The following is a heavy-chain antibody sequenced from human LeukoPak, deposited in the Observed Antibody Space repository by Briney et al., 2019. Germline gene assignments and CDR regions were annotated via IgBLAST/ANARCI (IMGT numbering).Heavy chain of an antibody. J-gene: IGHJ3*02. CDR1: GFTFGDYA. V-gene: IGHV3-49*03. CDR2: IRSKAYGGTT. CDR3: TRHYDFWSGYRGDAFDI. D-gene: IGHD3-3*01. Sequence: GGSLRLSCTASGFTFGDYAMSWFRQAPGKGLEWVGFIRSKAYGGTTEYAASVKGRFTISRDDSKSIAYLQMNSLKTEDTAVYYCTRHYDFWSGYRGDAFDIWGQGTMVTVSS.